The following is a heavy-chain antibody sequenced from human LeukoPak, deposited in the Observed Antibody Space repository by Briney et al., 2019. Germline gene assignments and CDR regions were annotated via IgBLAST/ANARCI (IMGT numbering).Heavy chain of an antibody. J-gene: IGHJ5*02. Sequence: ASVTVSCKASGYTFTSFYINWVRQATGQGLEWMGWMNSNVSNTDYAHKIQGRVTLTMTTIINTAYMELSGLTTEDTAVYYCGRVKRLPTVWFDPWGQGTLVTVSS. CDR2: MNSNVSNT. V-gene: IGHV1-8*01. CDR1: GYTFTSFY. CDR3: GRVKRLPTVWFDP. D-gene: IGHD6-25*01.